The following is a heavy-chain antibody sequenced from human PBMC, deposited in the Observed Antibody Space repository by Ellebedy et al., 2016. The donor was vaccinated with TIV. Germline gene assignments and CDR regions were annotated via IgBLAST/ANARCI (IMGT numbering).Heavy chain of an antibody. CDR3: VKDGFYEFWSGYYRNDAFDI. J-gene: IGHJ3*02. Sequence: PGGSLRLSCAASGFTFSSYAMSWVRQAPGKGLEWVSTLSGTGDVTYSADSVKGRFNISRDNSKNTLYLQMNRLKTEDTAVYYCVKDGFYEFWSGYYRNDAFDIWGQGTMVTVSS. D-gene: IGHD3-3*01. CDR1: GFTFSSYA. V-gene: IGHV3-23*01. CDR2: LSGTGDVT.